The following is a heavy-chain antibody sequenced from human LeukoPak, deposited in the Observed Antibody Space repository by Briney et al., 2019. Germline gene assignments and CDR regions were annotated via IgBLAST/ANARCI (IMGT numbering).Heavy chain of an antibody. CDR2: IYTSGST. CDR1: GGSISSGSYY. Sequence: SQTLSLTCTVSGGSISSGSYYWSWIRQPAGKGLEWIGRIYTSGSTNYNPSLKSRVTISVDTSKKEFSLKVSSVTAADTAVYYCARGGYYYMDVWGKGTTVTVSS. CDR3: ARGGYYYMDV. J-gene: IGHJ6*03. V-gene: IGHV4-61*02.